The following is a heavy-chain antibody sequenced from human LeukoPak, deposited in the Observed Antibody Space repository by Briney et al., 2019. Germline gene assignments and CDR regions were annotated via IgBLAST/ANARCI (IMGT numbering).Heavy chain of an antibody. V-gene: IGHV4-34*01. CDR3: ARGPLPTTAAGYFDY. Sequence: SETLSLTCAVYGGSFSGYYWSWIRQPPGKGLEWIGEINHSGSTNYNPSLKSRVTISVDTSKNQFSLKLSSVTAADTAVYYCARGPLPTTAAGYFDYWGQGTLVTVSS. D-gene: IGHD6-13*01. CDR1: GGSFSGYY. J-gene: IGHJ4*02. CDR2: INHSGST.